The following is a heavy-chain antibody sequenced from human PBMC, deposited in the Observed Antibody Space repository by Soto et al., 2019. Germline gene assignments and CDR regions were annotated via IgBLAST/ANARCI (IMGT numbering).Heavy chain of an antibody. J-gene: IGHJ3*02. CDR2: MNHSGRT. D-gene: IGHD1-1*01. CDR3: ARVERGTATTVVDAFDI. Sequence: SETLSLTCAVYGGSFSGYYWSWIRQPPGQGLEWIGEMNHSGRTHYNPSLKSRVTISVDTSKNQFSLKMSSVTAADTALYYCARVERGTATTVVDAFDIWGPGTLVTVSS. V-gene: IGHV4-34*01. CDR1: GGSFSGYY.